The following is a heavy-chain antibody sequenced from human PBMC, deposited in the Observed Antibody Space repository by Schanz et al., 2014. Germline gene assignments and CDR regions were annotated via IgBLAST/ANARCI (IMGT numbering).Heavy chain of an antibody. V-gene: IGHV3-74*01. D-gene: IGHD1-1*01. J-gene: IGHJ4*02. CDR3: ARDRRNADLDY. CDR1: GFTFSSYW. Sequence: EVQLVESGGGLVQPGGSLRLSCAASGFTFSSYWMHWVRQVPGKGLVWVSRIKSDGSSTSYADSVKGRFTISRDNFKGALYLQMSSLRAEDTALYYCARDRRNADLDYWGQGTLVTVSS. CDR2: IKSDGSST.